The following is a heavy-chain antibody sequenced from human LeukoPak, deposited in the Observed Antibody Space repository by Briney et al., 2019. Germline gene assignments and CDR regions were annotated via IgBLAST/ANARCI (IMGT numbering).Heavy chain of an antibody. CDR2: IYYTGST. CDR3: ARDAHSLYAFDI. V-gene: IGHV4-31*03. Sequence: PSQTLSLTSTVSGGSISSGGYYWSWIRQHPGKGLEWTAYIYYTGSTYYNPSLKSRVTISVDTSKNQFSLKLSSVTAADTAVYYCARDAHSLYAFDIWGQGTMVTVSS. D-gene: IGHD2-15*01. CDR1: GGSISSGGYY. J-gene: IGHJ3*02.